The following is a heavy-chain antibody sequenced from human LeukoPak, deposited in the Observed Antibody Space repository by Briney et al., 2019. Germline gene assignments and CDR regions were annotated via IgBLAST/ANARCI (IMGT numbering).Heavy chain of an antibody. D-gene: IGHD6-19*01. CDR1: GGSFSGYY. V-gene: IGHV4-34*01. Sequence: SQTLSLTCVVDGGSFSGYYWSWIRQPPGKWLEWIGEIIHSGSTNYNPSFKSRSTISPATPKNQLSLSLTPLTAADTAVYYCARGWRKSSGWYGRDYWGQGTLVTVSS. CDR2: IIHSGST. J-gene: IGHJ4*02. CDR3: ARGWRKSSGWYGRDY.